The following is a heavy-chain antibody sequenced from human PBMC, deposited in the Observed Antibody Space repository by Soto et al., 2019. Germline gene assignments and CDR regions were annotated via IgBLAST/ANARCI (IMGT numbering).Heavy chain of an antibody. CDR3: ARRITGTYFDY. V-gene: IGHV4-30-4*01. CDR2: IYYSGST. D-gene: IGHD1-7*01. J-gene: IGHJ4*02. CDR1: GGSISSGDYY. Sequence: SETLSLTCTVSGGSISSGDYYWSWIRQPPGKGLEWIGYIYYSGSTYYNPSLKSRVTISVVTSKNQFSLKLSSVTAADTAVYYCARRITGTYFDYWGQGTLVTVSS.